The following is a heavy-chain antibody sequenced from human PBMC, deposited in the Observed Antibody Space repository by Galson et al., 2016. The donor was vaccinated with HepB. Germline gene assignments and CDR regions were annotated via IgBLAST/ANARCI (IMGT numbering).Heavy chain of an antibody. V-gene: IGHV1-69*13. CDR2: IKPILGTP. CDR1: GVTPSTSA. D-gene: IGHD3-16*02. CDR3: ARDVVTLARGSGPATLDH. Sequence: SVKVSCKASGVTPSTSAITWVRQAPGQGFEWMGGIKPILGTPNYAQKFLGRMTITADASSGTNYMELSSLTSDDTAIYYCARDVVTLARGSGPATLDHWGQGTLGTVSS. J-gene: IGHJ4*01.